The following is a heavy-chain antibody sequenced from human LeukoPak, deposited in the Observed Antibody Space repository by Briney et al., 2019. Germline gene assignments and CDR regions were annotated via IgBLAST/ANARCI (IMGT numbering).Heavy chain of an antibody. CDR2: ITGSGGST. D-gene: IGHD2-2*01. CDR1: GFTFSSYA. Sequence: GGYLRLSCAASGFTFSSYAMSWVRQAPGKGLEWVSAITGSGGSTYYADSVKGRFTISRDNSKNTLYLQMNSLRAEDTAIYYCAKGESCTSTSCYVLGAFDIWGQGTMVTVSS. V-gene: IGHV3-23*01. CDR3: AKGESCTSTSCYVLGAFDI. J-gene: IGHJ3*02.